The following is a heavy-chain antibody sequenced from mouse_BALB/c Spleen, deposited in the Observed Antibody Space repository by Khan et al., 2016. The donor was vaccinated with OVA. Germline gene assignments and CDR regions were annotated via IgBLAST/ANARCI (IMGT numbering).Heavy chain of an antibody. Sequence: EVQLQESGPGLVKPSQSLSLTCTVTGYSITSDYAWNWIRQFPGNKLEWMGYITYSGSTSYIPSLKGRISITRDTSTNQFFLQLNSVTTEDTATYYCARWFAYWGQGTLVTVSA. CDR2: ITYSGST. CDR3: ARWFAY. CDR1: GYSITSDYA. J-gene: IGHJ3*01. V-gene: IGHV3-2*02.